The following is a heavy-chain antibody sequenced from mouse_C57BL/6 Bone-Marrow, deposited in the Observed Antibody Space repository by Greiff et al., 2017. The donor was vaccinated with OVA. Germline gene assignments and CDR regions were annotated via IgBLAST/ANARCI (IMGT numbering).Heavy chain of an antibody. CDR3: ARGAYYSNYGAMDY. V-gene: IGHV2-2*01. J-gene: IGHJ4*01. D-gene: IGHD2-5*01. Sequence: VKLMESGPGLVQPSQSLSITCTVSGFSLTSYGVHWVRQSPGKGLEWLGVIWSGGSTDYNAAFISRLSISKDNSKSQVFFKMNSLQADDTAIYYCARGAYYSNYGAMDYWGQGTSVTVSS. CDR1: GFSLTSYG. CDR2: IWSGGST.